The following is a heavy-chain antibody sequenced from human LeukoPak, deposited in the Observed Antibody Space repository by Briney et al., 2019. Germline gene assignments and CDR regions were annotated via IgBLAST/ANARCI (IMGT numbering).Heavy chain of an antibody. D-gene: IGHD6-6*01. J-gene: IGHJ4*02. V-gene: IGHV1/OR15-3*02. Sequence: GASVKVSCKASGYTFTDYFMNWMRQAPGQRLEWMGWINAGNGNTKYSQKLQGRVTMTTDTSTSTAYMELRSLRSDDTAVYYCARDKIREYSSSSDYWGQGTLVTVSS. CDR1: GYTFTDYF. CDR3: ARDKIREYSSSSDY. CDR2: INAGNGNT.